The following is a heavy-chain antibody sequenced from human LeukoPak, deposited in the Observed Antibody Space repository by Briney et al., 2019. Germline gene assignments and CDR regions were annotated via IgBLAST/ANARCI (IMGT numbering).Heavy chain of an antibody. CDR3: APDITMVRGVNSD. CDR1: GYTFTGYY. V-gene: IGHV1-2*02. Sequence: ASVKVSCKASGYTFTGYYMHWVRQGPGQGLEWMGWINPNSGGTIYAQKFQGRVTMTEDTSTDTAYMELSSLRSEDTAVYYCAPDITMVRGVNSDWGQGTLVTVSS. D-gene: IGHD3-10*01. J-gene: IGHJ4*02. CDR2: INPNSGGT.